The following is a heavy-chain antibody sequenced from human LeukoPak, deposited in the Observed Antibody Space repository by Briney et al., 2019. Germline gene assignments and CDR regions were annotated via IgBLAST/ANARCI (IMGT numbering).Heavy chain of an antibody. CDR1: GFTFSSYA. Sequence: PGRSLRLSCAASGFTFSSYAMHWVRQAPGKGLEWVAVISYDGSNKYYADSVKGRITISRDNSKNTLYLQMNSLRAEDTAVYYCARKSRDGYNYDSSGFFDYWGQGTLVTVSS. CDR2: ISYDGSNK. V-gene: IGHV3-30-3*01. CDR3: ARKSRDGYNYDSSGFFDY. D-gene: IGHD5-24*01. J-gene: IGHJ4*02.